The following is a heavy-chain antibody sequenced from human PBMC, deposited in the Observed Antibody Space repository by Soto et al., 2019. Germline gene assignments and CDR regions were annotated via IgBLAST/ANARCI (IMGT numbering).Heavy chain of an antibody. CDR3: ARGYYYDSSGSPLDY. Sequence: GGSLRLSCAASGLTCSRYGMRWVRQATGKGLEWVAVIWYDGSDKYYADSVKGRFTISRDNSKNTLYLQMNSLRGEDTALYYCARGYYYDSSGSPLDYWGLGTLVTVSS. CDR2: IWYDGSDK. V-gene: IGHV3-33*01. J-gene: IGHJ4*02. CDR1: GLTCSRYG. D-gene: IGHD3-22*01.